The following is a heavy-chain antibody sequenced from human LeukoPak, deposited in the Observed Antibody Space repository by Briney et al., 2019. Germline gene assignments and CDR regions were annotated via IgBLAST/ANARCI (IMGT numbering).Heavy chain of an antibody. J-gene: IGHJ4*02. V-gene: IGHV4-59*12. CDR2: VYYSGGG. D-gene: IGHD6-19*01. Sequence: SETLSLTCTVSGGSISGYYWSWIRQPPGKGLDWIGYVYYSGGGNYNPSLKSRVTISVDTSKNQFSLKLRSVTAADTAVYYCARGGSGWRFDYWGQGTPVTVSS. CDR3: ARGGSGWRFDY. CDR1: GGSISGYY.